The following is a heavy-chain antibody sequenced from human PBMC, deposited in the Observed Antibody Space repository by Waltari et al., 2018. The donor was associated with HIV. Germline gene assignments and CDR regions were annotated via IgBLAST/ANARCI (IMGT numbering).Heavy chain of an antibody. CDR3: ASARETMGVDFDF. D-gene: IGHD3-10*01. CDR2: VIPMSGTT. V-gene: IGHV1-69*08. Sequence: QVQLVQSGAEVRTPGSSVKVSCKASGGSFTSYSINWVRQAPGQGLEWMGRVIPMSGTTNKAQKFQGRCTITADKSTTTSYMELTSLRTEDTAVYYCASARETMGVDFDFWGQGTLVTVSS. J-gene: IGHJ4*02. CDR1: GGSFTSYS.